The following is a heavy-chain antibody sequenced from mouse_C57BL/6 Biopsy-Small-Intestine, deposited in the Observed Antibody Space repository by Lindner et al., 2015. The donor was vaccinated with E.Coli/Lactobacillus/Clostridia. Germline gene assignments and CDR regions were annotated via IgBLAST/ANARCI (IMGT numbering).Heavy chain of an antibody. CDR3: ARSSYWYFDV. V-gene: IGHV5-17*01. CDR2: ISSGSSTI. J-gene: IGHJ1*03. Sequence: VQLQESGGGLVKPGGSLKLSCAASGFSFSTHGMHWVRQAPEKGLEWVAYISSGSSTIYYADTVKGRFTISRDNAKNTLFLQMTSLRSEDTAMFYCARSSYWYFDVWGTGTTVTVSS. CDR1: GFSFSTHG.